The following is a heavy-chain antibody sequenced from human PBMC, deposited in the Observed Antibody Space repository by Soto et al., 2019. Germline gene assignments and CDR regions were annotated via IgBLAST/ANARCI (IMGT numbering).Heavy chain of an antibody. D-gene: IGHD3-3*01. J-gene: IGHJ4*02. CDR1: GVSFSGYC. V-gene: IGHV4-34*01. CDR2: INHSGST. CDR3: ARIQHYDFWSGYYW. Sequence: ASETLSLTCAFYGVSFSGYCWIWIRQPPGKGLEWIGEINHSGSTNHNPSLKSRVTISVDTSKNQFSLKLSSVTAADTAMYYCARIQHYDFWSGYYWWGQGTLVTASS.